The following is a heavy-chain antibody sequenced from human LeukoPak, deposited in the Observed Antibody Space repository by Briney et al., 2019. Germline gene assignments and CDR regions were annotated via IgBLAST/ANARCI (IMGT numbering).Heavy chain of an antibody. Sequence: ASVKVSCKASGYTFTSYGISWVRQAPGQGLEWMGWISAYNGNTNYAQKLQGRVTMTTDTSTSTAYMELSSLRSEDTAVYYCARDPSVDCSSTSCYYYGMDVWGQGTTVTVSS. D-gene: IGHD2-2*01. CDR3: ARDPSVDCSSTSCYYYGMDV. J-gene: IGHJ6*02. CDR2: ISAYNGNT. V-gene: IGHV1-18*01. CDR1: GYTFTSYG.